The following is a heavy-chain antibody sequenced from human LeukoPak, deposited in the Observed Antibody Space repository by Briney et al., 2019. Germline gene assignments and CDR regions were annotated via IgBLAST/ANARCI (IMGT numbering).Heavy chain of an antibody. Sequence: PGGSLRLSCAVSGXTVSSNHVSWVRQAPGKGLEWVSAIYSGGGTYYADSVKGRFTISRDNSKNTLYLQMNSLRAEDTAVYYCARLFKVVPAAIHTWGQGTLVTVSS. CDR1: GXTVSSNH. CDR3: ARLFKVVPAAIHT. J-gene: IGHJ5*02. V-gene: IGHV3-53*01. CDR2: IYSGGGT. D-gene: IGHD2-2*01.